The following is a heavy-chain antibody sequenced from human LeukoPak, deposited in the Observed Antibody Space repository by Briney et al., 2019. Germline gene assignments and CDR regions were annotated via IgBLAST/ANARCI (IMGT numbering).Heavy chain of an antibody. D-gene: IGHD2-21*02. Sequence: GGSLRLSCVASGFSFDTYAMSWVRQAPGKGLEWVSGISGTGRKRYYTDSVKGRFTISRDNSKNTLHLQMNSLRAEDTALYFCAKDHDNGDYYYYFDSWGQGTLVTVSS. V-gene: IGHV3-23*01. CDR1: GFSFDTYA. J-gene: IGHJ4*02. CDR2: ISGTGRKR. CDR3: AKDHDNGDYYYYFDS.